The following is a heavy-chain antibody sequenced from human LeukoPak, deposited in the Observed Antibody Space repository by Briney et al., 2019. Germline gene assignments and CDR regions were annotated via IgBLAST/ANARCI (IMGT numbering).Heavy chain of an antibody. Sequence: SETLSLTCTVSGVSISPYYWSWIRQPAGKGLEWIGRIYTSGSTNYNPSLKSRVTMSIDTSKSQSSLKLTSVTAADTAVYHCARVSCTSASCSYYYYMDVWGKGTTVTVSS. CDR3: ARVSCTSASCSYYYYMDV. D-gene: IGHD2-8*02. CDR1: GVSISPYY. J-gene: IGHJ6*03. CDR2: IYTSGST. V-gene: IGHV4-4*07.